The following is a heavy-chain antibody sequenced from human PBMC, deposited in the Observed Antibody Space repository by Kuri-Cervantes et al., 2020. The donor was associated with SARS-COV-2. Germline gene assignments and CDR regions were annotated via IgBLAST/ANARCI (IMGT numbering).Heavy chain of an antibody. CDR1: GFTLTNYA. V-gene: IGHV3-23*01. CDR3: IATPGNVGYFQD. Sequence: GGSLRHSCAVSGFTLTNYAMGWVRLAPGKGLEWVTIISDTGDRTLYADYVEGRFTITRDNFKNTLYLQMNSLRAEDTALYYCIATPGNVGYFQDWGQGTLVTVSS. CDR2: ISDTGDRT. J-gene: IGHJ1*01. D-gene: IGHD6-13*01.